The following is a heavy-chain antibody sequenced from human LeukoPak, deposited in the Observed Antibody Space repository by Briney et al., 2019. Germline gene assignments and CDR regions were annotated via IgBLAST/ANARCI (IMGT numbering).Heavy chain of an antibody. CDR2: ISAYNGNT. V-gene: IGHV1-18*01. CDR1: GYTFTSYG. D-gene: IGHD6-6*01. CDR3: ARDTEYSSSSELFDY. J-gene: IGHJ4*02. Sequence: GASVKVPCKASGYTFTSYGISWVRQAPGQGLEWMGWISAYNGNTNYAQKLQGRVTMTTDTSTSTAYMELSSLRSEDTAVYYCARDTEYSSSSELFDYWGQGTLVTVSS.